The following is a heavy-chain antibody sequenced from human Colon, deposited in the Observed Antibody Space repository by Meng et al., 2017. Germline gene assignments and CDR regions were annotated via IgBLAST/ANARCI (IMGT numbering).Heavy chain of an antibody. CDR2: INQDGSET. Sequence: GGSLRLSCAASAFTFSGYSMSWVRQAPGKGLEWVANINQDGSETYYVGSVKGRFSISRDNAKNSLYLQMNSLRAEDTAVYYCARVNPGVFDYWGQGTLVNVSS. J-gene: IGHJ4*02. CDR3: ARVNPGVFDY. CDR1: AFTFSGYS. V-gene: IGHV3-7*01.